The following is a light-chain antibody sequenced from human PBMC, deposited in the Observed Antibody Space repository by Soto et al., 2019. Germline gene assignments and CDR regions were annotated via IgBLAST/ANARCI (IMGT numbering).Light chain of an antibody. CDR2: DAS. V-gene: IGKV3-20*01. Sequence: EIVLTQSPGTLSLSPGERATLSCRASQSVISRYLAWYQQKPGQAPRLLIYDASSRATGVPDRFSGSGSGTDFTLNISRLEPEDFAVYYCQQYGTSTTFGQGTKVEIK. CDR1: QSVISRY. CDR3: QQYGTSTT. J-gene: IGKJ1*01.